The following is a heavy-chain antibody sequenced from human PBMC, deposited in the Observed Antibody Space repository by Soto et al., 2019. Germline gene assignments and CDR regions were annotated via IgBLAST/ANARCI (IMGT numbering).Heavy chain of an antibody. CDR3: ATRPLLPGAP. CDR1: GFTFSSND. J-gene: IGHJ3*01. V-gene: IGHV3-53*01. D-gene: IGHD3-22*01. CDR2: IYSGRST. Sequence: EVQLVESGGGWIQPGGSLRLSCAGSGFTFSSNDTNWVRQAPGKPMDWVSLIYSGRSTYYADSVNGRFTISRDNSKNTLYLPMRSLRAEVTAVYYCATRPLLPGAPWGQGTMVTVSS.